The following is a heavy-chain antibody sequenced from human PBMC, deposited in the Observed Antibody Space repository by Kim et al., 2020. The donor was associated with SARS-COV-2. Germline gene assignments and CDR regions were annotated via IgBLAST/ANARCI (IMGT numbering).Heavy chain of an antibody. V-gene: IGHV3-30*03. CDR2: ISSDASNK. Sequence: GGSLRLSCAPSGFTFTNFGMRWVRQAPGKGLEWVAGISSDASNKYYADSVKGRFTISRDNSKNTLYLQMNSLRPEDTAVYYCVREGDGGLFDHWGQGALVTVSS. D-gene: IGHD4-17*01. CDR1: GFTFTNFG. CDR3: VREGDGGLFDH. J-gene: IGHJ4*02.